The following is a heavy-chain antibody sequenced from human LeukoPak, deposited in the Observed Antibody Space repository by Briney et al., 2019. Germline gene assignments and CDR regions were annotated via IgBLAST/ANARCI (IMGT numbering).Heavy chain of an antibody. CDR3: ASNQWPNWYFDL. CDR2: IYYSGST. Sequence: SETLSLTCTVSGYSISSGYYWGWIRQPPGKGLEWIGSIYYSGSTFYNPSLKSRVTISVDKSRNQFSLKLSSVTAADTAVYYCASNQWPNWYFDLWGRGTLVTVSS. V-gene: IGHV4-38-2*02. CDR1: GYSISSGYY. J-gene: IGHJ2*01. D-gene: IGHD6-19*01.